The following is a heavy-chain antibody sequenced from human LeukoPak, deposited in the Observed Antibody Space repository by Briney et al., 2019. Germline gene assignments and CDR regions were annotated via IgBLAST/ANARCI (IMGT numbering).Heavy chain of an antibody. J-gene: IGHJ4*02. Sequence: WGSLCLTCAASGFTFSSYSMNWLGQAPGKGLEWVSSISSSSSYIYYEDSVKGRFTIYRDNAKNSLYLQMNSLRAEDTAVYYCASFGDDILTGYYDYWGQGTLVTVSS. CDR2: ISSSSSYI. V-gene: IGHV3-21*01. D-gene: IGHD3-9*01. CDR3: ASFGDDILTGYYDY. CDR1: GFTFSSYS.